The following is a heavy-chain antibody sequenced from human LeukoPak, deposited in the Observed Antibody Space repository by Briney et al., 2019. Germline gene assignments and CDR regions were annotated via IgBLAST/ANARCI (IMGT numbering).Heavy chain of an antibody. CDR1: GFTFSSYW. CDR2: INSDGSST. D-gene: IGHD5-18*01. CDR3: AREWTAMDY. V-gene: IGHV3-74*01. J-gene: IGHJ4*02. Sequence: GXXLXLSCAASGFTFSSYWMHWVRQAPGKGLVWVSRINSDGSSTIYADSVKGRFTISRDNAKNTLYLQMNSLRAEDTAVYYCAREWTAMDYWGQGTLVTVSS.